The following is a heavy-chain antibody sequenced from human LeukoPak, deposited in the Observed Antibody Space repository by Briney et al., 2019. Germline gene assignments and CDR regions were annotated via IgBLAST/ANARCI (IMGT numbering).Heavy chain of an antibody. J-gene: IGHJ4*02. CDR2: INHSGST. Sequence: SETLSLTCAVYGGSFSGYYWSWIRQPPGKGLEWLGEINHSGSTNYNPSLKSRVTISVDTSKNQFSLKLSSVTAADTAVYYCARAPMPIAAAGSFDYWGQGTLVTVSS. CDR1: GGSFSGYY. V-gene: IGHV4-34*01. D-gene: IGHD6-13*01. CDR3: ARAPMPIAAAGSFDY.